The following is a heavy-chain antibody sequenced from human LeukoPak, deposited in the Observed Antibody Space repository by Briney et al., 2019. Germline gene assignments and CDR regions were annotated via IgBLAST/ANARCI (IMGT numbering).Heavy chain of an antibody. CDR1: GGSFSVYY. D-gene: IGHD3-10*01. Sequence: PSETLSLTCAVYGGSFSVYYWSWIRQPPGKGLEWIGEINHSGSTNYNPSLKSRVTISVDTSKNQFSLKLSSVTAADTAVYYCARGCMVRGVKTPKPFDYWGQGTLVTVSS. CDR2: INHSGST. CDR3: ARGCMVRGVKTPKPFDY. V-gene: IGHV4-34*01. J-gene: IGHJ4*02.